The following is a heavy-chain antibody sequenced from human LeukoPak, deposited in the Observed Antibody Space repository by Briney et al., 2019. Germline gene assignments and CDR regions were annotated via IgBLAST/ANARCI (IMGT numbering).Heavy chain of an antibody. V-gene: IGHV3-9*01. CDR1: GFTFDDYA. CDR2: ISWNSGNI. D-gene: IGHD1-26*01. CDR3: ARDRGGSYSAIDY. Sequence: GGSLRLSCAASGFTFDDYAMHWVRQAPGKGLEWVSGISWNSGNIVYADSVKGRFTISRDNAKNSLYLQMNSLRAEDTAVYYCARDRGGSYSAIDYWGQGTLVTVSS. J-gene: IGHJ4*02.